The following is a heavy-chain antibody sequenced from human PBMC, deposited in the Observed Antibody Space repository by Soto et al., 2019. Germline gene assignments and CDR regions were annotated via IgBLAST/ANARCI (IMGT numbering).Heavy chain of an antibody. V-gene: IGHV4-31*03. J-gene: IGHJ5*02. D-gene: IGHD3-22*01. Sequence: PSETLSLTCTVSGGSISSGGYYWSWIRQHPGKGLEWIGYIYFSGSSYYNPSLKIRVTISVDTSKNQFSLKLSSVTAADTAVYYCARSLVVTNWFDPWGQGTLVTAPQ. CDR1: GGSISSGGYY. CDR2: IYFSGSS. CDR3: ARSLVVTNWFDP.